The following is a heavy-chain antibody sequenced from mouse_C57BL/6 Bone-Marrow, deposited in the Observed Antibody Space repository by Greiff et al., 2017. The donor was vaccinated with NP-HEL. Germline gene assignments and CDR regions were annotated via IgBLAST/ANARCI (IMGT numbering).Heavy chain of an antibody. CDR2: IYPRSGNT. D-gene: IGHD3-3*01. CDR1: GYTFTSYG. Sequence: VQVVESGAELARPGASVKLSCKASGYTFTSYGISWVKQRTGQGLEWIGEIYPRSGNTYYNEKFKGKATLTADKSSSTAYMELRSLTSEDSAVYFSARWSLGYYFDFWGQGTTLPVSS. J-gene: IGHJ2*01. CDR3: ARWSLGYYFDF. V-gene: IGHV1-81*01.